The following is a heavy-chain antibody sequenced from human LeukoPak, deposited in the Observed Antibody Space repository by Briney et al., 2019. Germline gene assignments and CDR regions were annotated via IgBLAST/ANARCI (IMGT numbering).Heavy chain of an antibody. D-gene: IGHD3-22*01. CDR1: GYSFTTYW. Sequence: GESLKISCKGSGYSFTTYWIAWVRQMPGRGLEWMGIISPDDSEIRYSPSFQGQVTISADKSISTAYLQWSSLKASDTAMYYCARVDYYDRSFYRDWGQGTLVTVSS. J-gene: IGHJ4*02. CDR2: ISPDDSEI. V-gene: IGHV5-51*01. CDR3: ARVDYYDRSFYRD.